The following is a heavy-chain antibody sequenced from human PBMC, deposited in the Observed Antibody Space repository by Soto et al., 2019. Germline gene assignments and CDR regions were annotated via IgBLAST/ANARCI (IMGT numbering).Heavy chain of an antibody. D-gene: IGHD1-1*01. V-gene: IGHV4-59*01. CDR2: IYYSGST. CDR3: AVEGTWSNYYCYGMYV. J-gene: IGHJ6*02. CDR1: GGSISSYY. Sequence: SETLSLTCTVSGGSISSYYWSWIRQPSGKGLEWIGYIYYSGSTNYNPSLKSRVTISVDTSKNQFSLKLSSVTAADTAVYYCAVEGTWSNYYCYGMYVWGQGTTVIVSS.